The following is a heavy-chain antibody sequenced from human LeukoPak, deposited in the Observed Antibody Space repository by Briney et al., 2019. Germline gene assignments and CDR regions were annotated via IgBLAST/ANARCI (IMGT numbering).Heavy chain of an antibody. D-gene: IGHD2-8*01. V-gene: IGHV3-48*03. CDR3: ARDRSPYCTNGICYKKGDYFDY. CDR1: GFTFSSYE. Sequence: GGSLRLSCAASGFTFSSYELNWVRQAPGKGLEWVSYISSSGSTIYYADSVKGRFTISRDNAKNSLYLQMDSLRAEDTAVYYCARDRSPYCTNGICYKKGDYFDYWAREPWSPSPQ. CDR2: ISSSGSTI. J-gene: IGHJ4*02.